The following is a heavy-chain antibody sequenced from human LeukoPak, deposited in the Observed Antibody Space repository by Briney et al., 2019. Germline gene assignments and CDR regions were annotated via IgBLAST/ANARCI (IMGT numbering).Heavy chain of an antibody. CDR2: GGNSGGT. D-gene: IGHD1-26*01. V-gene: IGHV4-34*01. CDR1: GGSLNGYY. Sequence: SETLSLTCAVYGGSLNGYYWSWIRQPPGKGLEWIGEGGNSGGTKFNPSLKSRVTISADTSKNQFSQKLSSVTAADTAVYYCAKNGQSGFSFDPWGQGTLVTVSS. J-gene: IGHJ5*02. CDR3: AKNGQSGFSFDP.